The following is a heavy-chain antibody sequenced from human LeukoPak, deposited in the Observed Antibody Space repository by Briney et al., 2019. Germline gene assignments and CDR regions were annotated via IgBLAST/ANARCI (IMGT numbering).Heavy chain of an antibody. D-gene: IGHD1-26*01. Sequence: SGGSLRLSCAASGFTFSSYSMNWVRQAPGKGLEWVSSISSSSSYIYYADSVKGRFTISRDNAKNSLYLQMNSLRAEDTAVYYCARLPVIVGAALEYYYYYMDVWGQGTTVTVSS. V-gene: IGHV3-21*01. CDR3: ARLPVIVGAALEYYYYYMDV. J-gene: IGHJ6*03. CDR1: GFTFSSYS. CDR2: ISSSSSYI.